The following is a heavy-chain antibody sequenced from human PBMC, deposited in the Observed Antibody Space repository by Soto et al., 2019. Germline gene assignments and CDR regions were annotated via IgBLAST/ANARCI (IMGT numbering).Heavy chain of an antibody. V-gene: IGHV1-3*01. Sequence: GASVKVSCKASGYTFTSYAMHWVRQAPGQRLEWMGWINAGNGNTKYSQKFQGRVTITRDTSASTAYMELSSLRSEDTAVYYCARVSHLTYMAGFDYWGQGTLVTVSS. CDR2: INAGNGNT. D-gene: IGHD6-19*01. CDR3: ARVSHLTYMAGFDY. J-gene: IGHJ4*02. CDR1: GYTFTSYA.